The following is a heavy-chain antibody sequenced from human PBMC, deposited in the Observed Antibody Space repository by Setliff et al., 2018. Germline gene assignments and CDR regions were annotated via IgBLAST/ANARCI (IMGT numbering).Heavy chain of an antibody. CDR1: GFSFSGSA. CDR3: TFARDGYDVFDI. Sequence: ETLSLSCAASGFSFSGSAVYWVRQASVKGPEWIGRIRGRTDNYATAYAASVRGRFTISRDDSKNTAYLQTNSLKTEDTAVYYCTFARDGYDVFDIWGQGTMVTVSS. V-gene: IGHV3-73*01. CDR2: IRGRTDNYAT. D-gene: IGHD3-22*01. J-gene: IGHJ3*02.